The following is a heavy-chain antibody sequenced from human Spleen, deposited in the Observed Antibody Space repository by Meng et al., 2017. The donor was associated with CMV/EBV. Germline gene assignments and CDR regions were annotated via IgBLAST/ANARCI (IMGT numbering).Heavy chain of an antibody. V-gene: IGHV3-23*01. CDR1: GFSFSSHV. Sequence: GGYLRLSCAASGFSFSSHVMSWVRQAPGKGLEWVSSINRSGGRTYYADSVQGRFNISRDNSKNTLFLQMNSLRAEDTAVYYCAKAKDFWSDYFFYGMDVWGQGTTVTVSS. D-gene: IGHD3-3*01. J-gene: IGHJ6*02. CDR3: AKAKDFWSDYFFYGMDV. CDR2: INRSGGRT.